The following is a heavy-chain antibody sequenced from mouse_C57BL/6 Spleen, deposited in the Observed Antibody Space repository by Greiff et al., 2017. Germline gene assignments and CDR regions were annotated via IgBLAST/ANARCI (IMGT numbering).Heavy chain of an antibody. J-gene: IGHJ3*01. CDR3: ARGYDGSRAWFAY. CDR2: IYPRDGST. V-gene: IGHV1-78*01. Sequence: VQLQQSDAELVKPGASVKISCKVSGYTFTDHTIHWMKQRPEQGLEWIGNIYPRDGSTKYNEKFKGKATLTADKSSSTAYMQLNSLTSEDSAVYFCARGYDGSRAWFAYWGQGTLVTVSA. CDR1: GYTFTDHT. D-gene: IGHD1-1*01.